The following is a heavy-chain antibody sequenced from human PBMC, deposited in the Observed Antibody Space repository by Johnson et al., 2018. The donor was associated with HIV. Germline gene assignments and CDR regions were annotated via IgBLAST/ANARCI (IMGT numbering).Heavy chain of an antibody. CDR1: GFTFSSYD. CDR3: ARGDRYHAFDI. D-gene: IGHD3-16*02. Sequence: VQLVESGGGVVQPGRSLRVSCVASGFTFSSYDMHWVRQATGKGLEWVSAIGTAGDTYYPGSVKGRFTISRENAKNSLYLQMNSLRAGDTAVYYCARGDRYHAFDIWGQGTMVTVSS. J-gene: IGHJ3*02. V-gene: IGHV3-13*01. CDR2: IGTAGDT.